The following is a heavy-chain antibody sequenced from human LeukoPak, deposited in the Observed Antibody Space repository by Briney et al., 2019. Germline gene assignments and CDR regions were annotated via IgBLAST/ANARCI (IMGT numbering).Heavy chain of an antibody. J-gene: IGHJ4*02. CDR3: ARVGATRGFFDY. Sequence: GGSLRLSCAASGFTFSSYAMHWVRQTPGKGLEWVAVISYDGSNKYYADSVKGRFTISRDNSKNTLYLQMNSLRAEYTAVYYCARVGATRGFFDYWGQGTLVTVSS. D-gene: IGHD1-26*01. CDR2: ISYDGSNK. CDR1: GFTFSSYA. V-gene: IGHV3-30*04.